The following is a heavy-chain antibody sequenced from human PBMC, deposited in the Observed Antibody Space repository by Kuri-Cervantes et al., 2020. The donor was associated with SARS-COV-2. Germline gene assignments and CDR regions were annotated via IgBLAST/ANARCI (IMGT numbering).Heavy chain of an antibody. Sequence: GESLKISCAASGFTFSSYAMHWVRQAPGKGLEWVAVISYDGSNKYYADSVKGRFTISRDNSKNTLYLQMNSLRAEDTAVYYCARDGRDLDTAMVYYGMVVWGQGTTVTVSS. J-gene: IGHJ6*02. CDR1: GFTFSSYA. D-gene: IGHD5-18*01. CDR3: ARDGRDLDTAMVYYGMVV. V-gene: IGHV3-30-3*01. CDR2: ISYDGSNK.